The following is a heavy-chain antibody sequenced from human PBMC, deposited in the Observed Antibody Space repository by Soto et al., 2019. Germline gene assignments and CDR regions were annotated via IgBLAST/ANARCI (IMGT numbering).Heavy chain of an antibody. V-gene: IGHV1-3*01. CDR3: ARGTHNWNYGWFDP. CDR1: GYTFTSYA. D-gene: IGHD1-7*01. Sequence: ASVKVSCKASGYTFTSYAMHWERQAPGQRLEWMGWINAGNGNTKYSQKFQGRVTITRDTSASTAYMELSSLRSEDTAVYYCARGTHNWNYGWFDPWGQGTLVTVSS. CDR2: INAGNGNT. J-gene: IGHJ5*02.